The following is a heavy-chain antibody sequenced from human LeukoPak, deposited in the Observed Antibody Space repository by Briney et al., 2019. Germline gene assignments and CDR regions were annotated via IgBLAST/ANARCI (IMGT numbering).Heavy chain of an antibody. D-gene: IGHD6-13*01. CDR3: VKGVGSSSWYFDL. CDR1: GFTFSNFN. CDR2: ISSSGISI. J-gene: IGHJ2*01. Sequence: PGGSLRLSCAASGFTFSNFNMNWVRQAPGKGLEWGSSISSSGISIYYANSVKGRFTISRDNAKTSLYLQMNLKAEDAAVYYCVKGVGSSSWYFDLWGRGTLVAVSS. V-gene: IGHV3-21*01.